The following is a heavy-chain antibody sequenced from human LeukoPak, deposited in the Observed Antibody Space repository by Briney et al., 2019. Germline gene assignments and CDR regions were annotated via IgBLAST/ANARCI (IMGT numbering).Heavy chain of an antibody. J-gene: IGHJ4*02. D-gene: IGHD4-17*01. V-gene: IGHV3-30*02. Sequence: GGSLRLSCAASGFTFSSYGMHWVRQAPGKGLEWVTFIRYDGSNKYYADSVKGRFTISRDNAKNSLYLQMNSLRAEDTAVYYCARATNDYGDYSFDYWGQGTLVTVSS. CDR3: ARATNDYGDYSFDY. CDR2: IRYDGSNK. CDR1: GFTFSSYG.